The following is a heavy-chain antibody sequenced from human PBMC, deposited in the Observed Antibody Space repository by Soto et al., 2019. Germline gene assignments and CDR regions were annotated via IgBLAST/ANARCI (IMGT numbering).Heavy chain of an antibody. Sequence: QVQLVQSGAEVKKPGSSVKVSCKASGGTFSSYTISWVRQDPGQGLEWMGRIIPILGIANYAQKFQGRVTITADKSTSTAYMELSSLRSEDTAVYYCASNLGYCSSTSCLDYYYYMDVWGKGTTVTVSS. CDR1: GGTFSSYT. CDR3: ASNLGYCSSTSCLDYYYYMDV. V-gene: IGHV1-69*02. J-gene: IGHJ6*03. CDR2: IIPILGIA. D-gene: IGHD2-2*01.